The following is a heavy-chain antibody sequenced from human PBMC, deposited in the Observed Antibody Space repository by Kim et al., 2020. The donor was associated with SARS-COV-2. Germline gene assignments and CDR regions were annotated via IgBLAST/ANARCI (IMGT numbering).Heavy chain of an antibody. V-gene: IGHV3-30-3*01. J-gene: IGHJ4*02. D-gene: IGHD3-22*01. Sequence: GGSLRLSCAASVFFFSPYVMHWVRQAPGKGLDWVAVISYDGSKKYYADSVKGRFTISRDNSKNTLYLQMNSLRAEDTAVYYCASDLSHSNDYYYLFDYWGQGTLVTVSS. CDR2: ISYDGSKK. CDR3: ASDLSHSNDYYYLFDY. CDR1: VFFFSPYV.